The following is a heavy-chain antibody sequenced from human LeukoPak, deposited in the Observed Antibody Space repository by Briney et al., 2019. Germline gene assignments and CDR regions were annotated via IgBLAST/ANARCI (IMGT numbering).Heavy chain of an antibody. CDR1: GGSISSGGYS. CDR2: IYYSGST. V-gene: IGHV4-30-4*07. D-gene: IGHD6-13*01. J-gene: IGHJ6*03. Sequence: SETLSLTCVVSGGSISSGGYSWTWIRQPPGKGLEWIGHIYYSGSTYYNPSLKSRVTISVDTSKNQFSLKLSSMTAADTAVYFCARGSSSWMDYYMDVWGKGTTVTVSS. CDR3: ARGSSSWMDYYMDV.